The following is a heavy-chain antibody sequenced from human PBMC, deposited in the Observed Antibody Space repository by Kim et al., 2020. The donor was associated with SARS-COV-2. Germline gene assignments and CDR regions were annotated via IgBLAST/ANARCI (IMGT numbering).Heavy chain of an antibody. CDR2: IRGSGTST. Sequence: GGSLRLSCAASGFTFNNYAMTWVRQAPGKGLEWVSGIRGSGTSTTYADSVKGRFTISRDNSKNTLYLQMDSLRADDTALYFCATVSSGSSGWVEHVQEWGQSTLVTVSS. CDR3: ATVSSGSSGWVEHVQE. J-gene: IGHJ1*01. CDR1: GFTFNNYA. V-gene: IGHV3-23*01. D-gene: IGHD6-19*01.